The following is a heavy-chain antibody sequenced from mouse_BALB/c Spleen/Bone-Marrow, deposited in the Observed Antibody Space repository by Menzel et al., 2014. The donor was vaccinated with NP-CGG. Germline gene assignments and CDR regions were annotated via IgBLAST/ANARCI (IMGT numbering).Heavy chain of an antibody. Sequence: VQLKDSGGGLVQPGGSLKLSCATSGFTFSDYYMYWVRQTPEKRLEWVAYISNGGGSTYYPDTVKGRFTISRDNAKNTLYLQMSRLKSEDTAMYYCARNAFYRGYAMDYWGQGTSVTVSS. CDR1: GFTFSDYY. J-gene: IGHJ4*01. CDR2: ISNGGGST. D-gene: IGHD2-12*01. V-gene: IGHV5-12*02. CDR3: ARNAFYRGYAMDY.